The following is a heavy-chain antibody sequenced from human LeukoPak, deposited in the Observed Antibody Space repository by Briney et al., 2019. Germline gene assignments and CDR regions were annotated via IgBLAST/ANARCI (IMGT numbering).Heavy chain of an antibody. J-gene: IGHJ5*02. D-gene: IGHD2-2*01. CDR2: IWYDGSNK. CDR3: ARDGVVVPAADYNWFDP. Sequence: GGSLRLSCAASGFTFSSYGMHWVCQAPGKGLEWVAVIWYDGSNKYYADSVKGRFTISRDNSKNTLYLQMNSLRAEDTAVYYCARDGVVVPAADYNWFDPWGQGTLVTVSS. V-gene: IGHV3-33*01. CDR1: GFTFSSYG.